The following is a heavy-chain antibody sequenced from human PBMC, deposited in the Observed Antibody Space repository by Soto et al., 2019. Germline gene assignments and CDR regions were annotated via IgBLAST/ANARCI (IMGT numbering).Heavy chain of an antibody. CDR3: TGEVASGY. D-gene: IGHD2-8*02. CDR1: GFTVSTYG. J-gene: IGHJ4*02. V-gene: IGHV3-30*03. Sequence: QVQLVESGGGVVQPGRSLRLSCAVSGFTVSTYGMHWVRQAPGKGLEWVAVISRDGGTKYYADSVKGRFTISRDNSRKTLVVEVNRLGGEDMAVYYCTGEVASGYWGQGTLVTVSA. CDR2: ISRDGGTK.